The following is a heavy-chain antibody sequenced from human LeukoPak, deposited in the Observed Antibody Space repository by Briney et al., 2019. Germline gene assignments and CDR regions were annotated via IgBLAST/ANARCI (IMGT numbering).Heavy chain of an antibody. V-gene: IGHV1-2*02. CDR3: ARDQVVVVPAAMNWFDP. D-gene: IGHD2-2*01. CDR2: INPNRGGT. J-gene: IGHJ5*02. Sequence: ASVKVSCKASGYTFTGYYMHWVRQAPGQGLEWMGWINPNRGGTNYAQKFQGRVTMTRDTSISTAYMELSRLRSDDTAVYYCARDQVVVVPAAMNWFDPWGQGTLVTVSS. CDR1: GYTFTGYY.